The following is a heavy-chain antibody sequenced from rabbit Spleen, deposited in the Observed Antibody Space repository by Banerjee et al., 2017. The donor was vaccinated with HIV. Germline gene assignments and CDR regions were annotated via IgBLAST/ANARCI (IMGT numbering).Heavy chain of an antibody. CDR2: IDTNDGDT. CDR3: ARGGLGGAAYVLDL. Sequence: LEESGGGLVKPGGTLTLTCTVSGFSFSSNWICWVRQAPGKGLEWIACIDTNDGDTDYANWPKGRFTISKTSSTTVTLQMTSLTAADTATYFCARGGLGGAAYVLDLWGQGTLVTVS. D-gene: IGHD6-1*01. CDR1: GFSFSSNW. J-gene: IGHJ3*01. V-gene: IGHV1S45*01.